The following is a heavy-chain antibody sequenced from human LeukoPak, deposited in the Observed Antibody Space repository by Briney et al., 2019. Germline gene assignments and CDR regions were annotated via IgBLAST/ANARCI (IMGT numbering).Heavy chain of an antibody. D-gene: IGHD1-26*01. V-gene: IGHV1-69*04. J-gene: IGHJ4*02. CDR3: ARGIGYYSSDY. CDR2: IIPILGIA. Sequence: GASVKVSCKASGGTFSSYAISWVRQAPGQGLEWMGRIIPILGIANYAQKFQGRVTITADKSTSTAYMELSSLRSEDTAVYYCARGIGYYSSDYWGQGTLVTVSS. CDR1: GGTFSSYA.